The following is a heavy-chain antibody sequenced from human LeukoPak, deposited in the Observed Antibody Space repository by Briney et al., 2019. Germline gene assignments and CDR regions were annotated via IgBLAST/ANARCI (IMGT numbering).Heavy chain of an antibody. D-gene: IGHD3-16*01. CDR2: ISAYNGNT. CDR3: ARDWSYDYVWGSYP. J-gene: IGHJ5*02. CDR1: GYTFTSYG. Sequence: ASVKVSCKASGYTFTSYGISWVRQAPGQGLEWMGWISAYNGNTNYAQKLQGRVTMTTDTSTSTAYMELRSLRSDDTAVYYCARDWSYDYVWGSYPWGQGTLVTVSS. V-gene: IGHV1-18*01.